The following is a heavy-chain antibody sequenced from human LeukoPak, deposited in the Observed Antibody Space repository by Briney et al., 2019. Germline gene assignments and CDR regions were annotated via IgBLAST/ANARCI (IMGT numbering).Heavy chain of an antibody. CDR1: GGSISSSSYY. V-gene: IGHV4-39*07. D-gene: IGHD5-24*01. J-gene: IGHJ6*03. CDR2: IYYSGST. CDR3: ARTHRDGYSYYMDV. Sequence: PSETLSLTCTVSGGSISSSSYYWGWIRQPPGKGLEWIGSIYYSGSTYYNPSLKSRVTISVDTSKNQFSLNLISVTAADTAVYYCARTHRDGYSYYMDVWGKGTTVTISS.